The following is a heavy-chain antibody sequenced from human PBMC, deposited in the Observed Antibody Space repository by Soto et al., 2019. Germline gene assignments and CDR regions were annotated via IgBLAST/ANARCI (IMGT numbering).Heavy chain of an antibody. CDR3: AREIVVARGASYFDY. CDR1: GFTFSDYY. V-gene: IGHV3-11*06. D-gene: IGHD2-2*01. J-gene: IGHJ4*02. CDR2: ISSSSSYT. Sequence: GGSLRLSCAASGFTFSDYYMSWIRQAPGKGLEWVSYISSSSSYTNYVDSVKGRFTISRDNAKNSLYLQMNSLRAEDTAVYYCAREIVVARGASYFDYWGPGTLVTVSS.